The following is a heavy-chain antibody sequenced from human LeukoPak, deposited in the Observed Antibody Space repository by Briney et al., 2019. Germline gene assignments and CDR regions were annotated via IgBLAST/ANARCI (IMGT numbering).Heavy chain of an antibody. Sequence: GGPLRLSCAASGFTFSSYGMHWVRQAPGKGLEWVAVISYDGSNKYYADSVKGRFTISRDNSKNTLYLQMNSLRAEDTAVYYCAKDALLWFGELLKGYYFDYWGQGTLVTVSS. D-gene: IGHD3-10*01. CDR3: AKDALLWFGELLKGYYFDY. CDR1: GFTFSSYG. V-gene: IGHV3-30*18. J-gene: IGHJ4*02. CDR2: ISYDGSNK.